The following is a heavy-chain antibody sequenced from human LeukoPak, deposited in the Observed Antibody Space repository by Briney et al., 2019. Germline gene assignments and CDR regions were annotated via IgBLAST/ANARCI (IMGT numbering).Heavy chain of an antibody. Sequence: SETLSLTCTVSGGSIRSYYWSWIRQPPGKGLEWIGYIHFSGSTYYNPSLKSRVTISVDTSKNQFSLKLSSVTAADTAVYYCARADFWSGYPIDYWGQGTLVTVSS. V-gene: IGHV4-59*04. CDR1: GGSIRSYY. D-gene: IGHD3-3*01. CDR3: ARADFWSGYPIDY. CDR2: IHFSGST. J-gene: IGHJ4*02.